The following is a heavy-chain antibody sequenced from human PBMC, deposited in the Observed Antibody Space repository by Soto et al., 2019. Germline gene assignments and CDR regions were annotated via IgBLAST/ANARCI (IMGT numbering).Heavy chain of an antibody. D-gene: IGHD2-2*01. CDR3: ARLVSGGYCSSTSCTDY. V-gene: IGHV3-21*01. CDR1: GFTFSSYS. CDR2: ISSSSSYI. Sequence: EVQLVESGGGLVKPGGSLRLSCAASGFTFSSYSMNWVRQAPGKGLEWVSSISSSSSYIYYADSVKGRFTISRDNAKNSLYLQVNSLRAEDTAVYYCARLVSGGYCSSTSCTDYWGQGTLVTVSS. J-gene: IGHJ4*02.